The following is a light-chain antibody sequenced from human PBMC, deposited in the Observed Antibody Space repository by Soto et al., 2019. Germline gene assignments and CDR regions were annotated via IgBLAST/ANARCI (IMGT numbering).Light chain of an antibody. CDR1: QSLIFIDGDTY. CDR2: KVS. V-gene: IGKV2-30*01. J-gene: IGKJ1*01. CDR3: IQDAHWPPT. Sequence: DVVMTQSPLSLPVTLGQPASISCRSTQSLIFIDGDTYLNWFQQRPGQSPRRLIYKVSNRDSGVPDRCRGSGSGTYFTLQISRVEAEDVGIYYWIQDAHWPPTFGRGTKVEI.